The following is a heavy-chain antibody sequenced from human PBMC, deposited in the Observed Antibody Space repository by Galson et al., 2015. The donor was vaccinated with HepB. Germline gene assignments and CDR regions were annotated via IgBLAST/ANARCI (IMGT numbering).Heavy chain of an antibody. Sequence: SLRLSCAASGFTFSSYGMHWVRQAPGKGLEWVAVISYDGSNKYYADSVKGRFTISRDNSKNTLYLQMNSLRAEDTAVYYCAKSDGSGSYYVRYYHYYGMDVWGQGTTVTVSS. J-gene: IGHJ6*02. CDR3: AKSDGSGSYYVRYYHYYGMDV. CDR1: GFTFSSYG. V-gene: IGHV3-30*18. D-gene: IGHD3-10*01. CDR2: ISYDGSNK.